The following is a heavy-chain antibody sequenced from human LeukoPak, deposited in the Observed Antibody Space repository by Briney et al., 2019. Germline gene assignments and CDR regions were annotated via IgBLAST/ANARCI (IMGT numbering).Heavy chain of an antibody. D-gene: IGHD5-12*01. J-gene: IGHJ4*02. CDR2: ISGSGGST. Sequence: PGGSLRLSCAASGFTFSTHAMTWVRQAPGKGLEWVSAISGSGGSTYYADSVKGRFTISRDNSKNTLYLQMNSLRAEDTAVYYCAKPGIVATMPFDYWGQGTLVTVSS. CDR3: AKPGIVATMPFDY. CDR1: GFTFSTHA. V-gene: IGHV3-23*01.